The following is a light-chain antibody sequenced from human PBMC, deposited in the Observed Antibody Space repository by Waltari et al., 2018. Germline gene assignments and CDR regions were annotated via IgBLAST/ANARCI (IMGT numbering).Light chain of an antibody. CDR1: QSFRSN. Sequence: EIVMTQSPATLSVSPGERATLSCRASQSFRSNYLAWYQQKPGQAPRLLIYGVSTRATGIPARFSCSGFGTEFTLTISSVQAEDFAVYYCQQYDNWPPLTFGQGTRLEIK. V-gene: IGKV3-15*01. J-gene: IGKJ5*01. CDR2: GVS. CDR3: QQYDNWPPLT.